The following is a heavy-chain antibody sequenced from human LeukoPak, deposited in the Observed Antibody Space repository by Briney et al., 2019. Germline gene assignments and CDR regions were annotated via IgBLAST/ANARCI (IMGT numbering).Heavy chain of an antibody. Sequence: GRSLRLSCAASGFTFSSYGMHWVRQAPGKGLEWVAVISYDGSNKYADSVKGRFTISRDNSKNTLYLQMNSLRAEDTAVYYCARDGESGLLTMVRGVPLYYFDYWGQGTLVTVSS. J-gene: IGHJ4*02. CDR2: ISYDGSNK. V-gene: IGHV3-30*03. CDR1: GFTFSSYG. CDR3: ARDGESGLLTMVRGVPLYYFDY. D-gene: IGHD3-10*01.